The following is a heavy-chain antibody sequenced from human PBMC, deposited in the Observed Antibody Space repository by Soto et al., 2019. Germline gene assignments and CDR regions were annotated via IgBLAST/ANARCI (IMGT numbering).Heavy chain of an antibody. CDR1: GGTFSSYA. Sequence: ASVKVSCKASGGTFSSYAISWVRQAPGQRLEWMGGIIPIFGTANYAQKFLGRVTMTRDKSTSTVYMELSSLRSEDTAVYYCARAHYYGSGSPIYYYYYMDVWGKGTTVTVSS. CDR3: ARAHYYGSGSPIYYYYYMDV. J-gene: IGHJ6*03. V-gene: IGHV1-69*05. CDR2: IIPIFGTA. D-gene: IGHD3-10*01.